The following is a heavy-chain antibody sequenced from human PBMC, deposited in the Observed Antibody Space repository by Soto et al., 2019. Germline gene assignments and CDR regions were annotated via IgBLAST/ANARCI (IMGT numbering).Heavy chain of an antibody. CDR3: ARESGGATATLDYYYFYMDV. CDR2: INPNGGGT. J-gene: IGHJ6*03. D-gene: IGHD5-12*01. CDR1: GYTFSDYY. Sequence: QVQLVQSGAEVKMPGASVTVSCKASGYTFSDYYLHWVRQAPGQGPEWMGWINPNGGGTKYGQKFRGRVTMTRDTSVRTAFMELNSLKSDDTAVYYCARESGGATATLDYYYFYMDVWGKGTTVTVSS. V-gene: IGHV1-2*02.